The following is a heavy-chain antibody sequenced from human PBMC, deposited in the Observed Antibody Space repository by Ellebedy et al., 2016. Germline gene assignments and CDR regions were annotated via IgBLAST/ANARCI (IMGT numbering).Heavy chain of an antibody. J-gene: IGHJ6*03. Sequence: GGSLRLSXAASGFTFSSHGIHWVRQAPGKGLEWVALISYDGSNKYYSDFVKGRFTISRDNSKDTLYLQMSRLTAEDTAVYYCAKEEGPDCSGTFCYLDYYYYMDVWGRGTTVTVSS. CDR1: GFTFSSHG. CDR2: ISYDGSNK. D-gene: IGHD2-2*01. CDR3: AKEEGPDCSGTFCYLDYYYYMDV. V-gene: IGHV3-30*18.